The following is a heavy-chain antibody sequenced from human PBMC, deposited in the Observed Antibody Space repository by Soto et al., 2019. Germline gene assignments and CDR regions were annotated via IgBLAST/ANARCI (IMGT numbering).Heavy chain of an antibody. CDR1: GGSISIYY. Sequence: QLQLQESGPGLVKPSETLSLTCTVSGGSISIYYWGWIRRPPGKGLEWIGSIYYSGSTYYNPSLKSRVTISVDTSKNQFSLKLSSGTAADTAVYYCARRWGYSFDYWGQGTLVTVSS. J-gene: IGHJ4*02. V-gene: IGHV4-39*01. D-gene: IGHD7-27*01. CDR2: IYYSGST. CDR3: ARRWGYSFDY.